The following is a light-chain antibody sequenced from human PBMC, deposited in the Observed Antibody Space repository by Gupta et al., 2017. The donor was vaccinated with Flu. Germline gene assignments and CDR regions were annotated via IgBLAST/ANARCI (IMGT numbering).Light chain of an antibody. CDR1: QDISNY. J-gene: IGKJ2*01. Sequence: DRVTITCQASQDISNYLNWYQQKPGKAPKLLIYDASNLETGVPSRFSGSGSGTDFTFTISSLQPEDIATYYCQQYDNLLGYTFGQGTKLEIK. CDR3: QQYDNLLGYT. V-gene: IGKV1-33*01. CDR2: DAS.